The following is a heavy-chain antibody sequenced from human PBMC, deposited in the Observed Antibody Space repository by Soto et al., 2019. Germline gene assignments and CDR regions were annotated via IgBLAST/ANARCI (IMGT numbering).Heavy chain of an antibody. D-gene: IGHD3-16*01. J-gene: IGHJ6*02. V-gene: IGHV3-15*07. Sequence: EVQLVESGGGFIYPGGSLRLSCAASGLTISNAWMNWVRQAPGKGLEWVGRIKTNTEGGTTDYAAAVKGRFSVSRDDAKNTLSLQVISVKTEDTAVYYCTTGSVGGVWGQGTTVNVSS. CDR1: GLTISNAW. CDR2: IKTNTEGGTT. CDR3: TTGSVGGV.